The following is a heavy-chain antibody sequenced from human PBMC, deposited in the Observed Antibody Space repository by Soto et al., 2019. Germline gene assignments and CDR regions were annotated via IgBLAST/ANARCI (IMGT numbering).Heavy chain of an antibody. CDR3: ARVLGNDAFDI. J-gene: IGHJ3*02. CDR1: GGSFSGNY. V-gene: IGHV4-34*01. CDR2: INHSGSS. Sequence: SETLSLTCAVYGGSFSGNYWSWIRQPPGKGLEWIGEINHSGSSNYNPSLKSRVSISVDTSKNQFSLKLSSVTAADTAVYYCARVLGNDAFDIWGQGTMVTVSS. D-gene: IGHD3-3*02.